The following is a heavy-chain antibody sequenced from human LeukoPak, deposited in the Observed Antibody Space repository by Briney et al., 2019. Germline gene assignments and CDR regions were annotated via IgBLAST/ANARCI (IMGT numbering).Heavy chain of an antibody. J-gene: IGHJ3*02. Sequence: SETLSLTCTVTGGSISGYFWSWIRQPGGKTLEWIGRIYSSGSTDYNPSLKGRVTMSVDTSKNHFSLKLSSVTAADTATYYCARARYSGYDGAFDIWGQGTMVTVSS. CDR2: IYSSGST. CDR3: ARARYSGYDGAFDI. D-gene: IGHD5-12*01. V-gene: IGHV4-4*07. CDR1: GGSISGYF.